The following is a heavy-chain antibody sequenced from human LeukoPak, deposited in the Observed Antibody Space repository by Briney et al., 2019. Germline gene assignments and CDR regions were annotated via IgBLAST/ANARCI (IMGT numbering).Heavy chain of an antibody. CDR3: ARGGGNEMATLDY. J-gene: IGHJ4*02. D-gene: IGHD5-24*01. CDR1: GFIFSRYG. CDR2: ISYDGSNK. V-gene: IGHV3-30*03. Sequence: GRSLRLSCAASGFIFSRYGMHWVRQAPGKGLEWVAVISYDGSNKYYADSVKGRFTISRDNSKNTLYLQMNSLRAEDTAVCYCARGGGNEMATLDYWGQGTLVTVSS.